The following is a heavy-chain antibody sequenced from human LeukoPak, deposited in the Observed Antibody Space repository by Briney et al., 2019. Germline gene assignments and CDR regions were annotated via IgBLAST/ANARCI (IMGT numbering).Heavy chain of an antibody. CDR3: ARGGDSLRY. CDR2: IYSGGST. Sequence: PGGSLRLSCAASGFTVSSNFMTWVRQAPGQGLEWVSVIYSGGSTYYADSVKDRFTISRDNSKNMLYLQMNSLRAEDTAVYYCARGGDSLRYWGQGTLVTVSS. D-gene: IGHD3-16*02. CDR1: GFTVSSNF. J-gene: IGHJ4*02. V-gene: IGHV3-66*01.